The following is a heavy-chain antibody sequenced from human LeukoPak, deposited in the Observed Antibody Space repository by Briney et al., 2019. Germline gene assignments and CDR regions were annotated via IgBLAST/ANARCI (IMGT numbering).Heavy chain of an antibody. Sequence: ASVKVSCKASGYTFTSYGISWVRQAPGQGLEWMGWISAYNGNTNYAQKLQGRVTMTTDTSTSTAYMELRSLRSDDTAVYYCARSSSGWSPGYYYYYMDVWGKGTTVTVSS. CDR3: ARSSSGWSPGYYYYYMDV. V-gene: IGHV1-18*01. CDR1: GYTFTSYG. CDR2: ISAYNGNT. J-gene: IGHJ6*03. D-gene: IGHD6-19*01.